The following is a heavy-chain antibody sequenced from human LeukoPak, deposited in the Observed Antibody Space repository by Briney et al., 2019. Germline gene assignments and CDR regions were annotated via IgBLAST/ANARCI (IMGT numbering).Heavy chain of an antibody. V-gene: IGHV4-39*01. Sequence: PSETLSLTCTVSGGSISSSSYYWGWIRQPPGKGLEWIGSIYYSGSTYYNPSLKSRVTISVDTSKNQFSLKLSSVTAADTAVYYCARNHDYVWGSYRPSHYMDVWGKGTTVTVSS. CDR1: GGSISSSSYY. CDR3: ARNHDYVWGSYRPSHYMDV. D-gene: IGHD3-16*02. J-gene: IGHJ6*03. CDR2: IYYSGST.